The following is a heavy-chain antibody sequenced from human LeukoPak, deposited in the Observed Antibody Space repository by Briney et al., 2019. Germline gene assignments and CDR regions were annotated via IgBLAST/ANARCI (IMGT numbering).Heavy chain of an antibody. CDR3: ASTYDSSGYYPFDY. Sequence: GGSLRLSCAASGFTFRDYTMNWVRQAPGKGLEWVAVISYDGSNKYYADSVKGRFTISRDNSKNTLYLQMNSLRAEDTAVYYCASTYDSSGYYPFDYWGQGTLVTVSS. J-gene: IGHJ4*02. CDR2: ISYDGSNK. V-gene: IGHV3-30-3*01. D-gene: IGHD3-22*01. CDR1: GFTFRDYT.